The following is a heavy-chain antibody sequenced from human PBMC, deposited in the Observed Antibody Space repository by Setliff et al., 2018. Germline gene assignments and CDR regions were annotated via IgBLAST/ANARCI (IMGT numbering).Heavy chain of an antibody. CDR2: VNPSGGKT. CDR1: GYGFTSHY. Sequence: WASVKVSCKTSGYGFTSHYFHWLRQAPGQGLEWMGIVNPSGGKTTLSQKFQGRVSMTADASTATVYMELHSLTSEDTAIYYCARAPWGDDYDSLYTWFDPWGQGSLVTAPQ. CDR3: ARAPWGDDYDSLYTWFDP. J-gene: IGHJ5*02. D-gene: IGHD3-22*01. V-gene: IGHV1-46*01.